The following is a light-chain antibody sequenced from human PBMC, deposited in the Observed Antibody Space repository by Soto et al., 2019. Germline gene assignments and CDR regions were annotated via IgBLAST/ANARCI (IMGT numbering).Light chain of an antibody. J-gene: IGLJ1*01. CDR1: SSNIGNNT. CDR2: SYN. V-gene: IGLV1-44*01. Sequence: QSVLTQPPSASGTPGQRVTISCSGSSSNIGNNTVNWYQQLPGTAPKLLIYSYNQRPSGVPDRFSGSKSGTSASLAISGLQSEDEADYYCAAWDDSLIGYVFGTGTKLTVL. CDR3: AAWDDSLIGYV.